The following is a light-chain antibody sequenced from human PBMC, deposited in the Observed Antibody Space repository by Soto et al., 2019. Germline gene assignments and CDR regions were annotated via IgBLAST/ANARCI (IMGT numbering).Light chain of an antibody. Sequence: EIVMTQSPATLSVSPGERATLSCRARQSVNSNLVWYQQKPGQAPRLLIYGASTRATGIPGRFSGSGYGTEFTLTISSLQSEDFAVYYCQQYNNWLWTFGQGTKVEIK. CDR2: GAS. V-gene: IGKV3-15*01. CDR1: QSVNSN. J-gene: IGKJ1*01. CDR3: QQYNNWLWT.